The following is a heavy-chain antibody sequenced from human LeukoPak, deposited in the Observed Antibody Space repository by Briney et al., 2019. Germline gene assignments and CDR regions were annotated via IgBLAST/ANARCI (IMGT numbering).Heavy chain of an antibody. J-gene: IGHJ3*02. CDR2: ISYDGSDK. V-gene: IGHV3-30*04. CDR3: AREYYDILTGYQMGAFDI. Sequence: GRPLRLSCAASGFTFSSYAMHWVRQAPGKGLEWVSVISYDGSDKYYADSVKGRFTVSRDNSKNTLYLQMNSLRAEDTAVYYCAREYYDILTGYQMGAFDIWGQGTMVTVSS. D-gene: IGHD3-9*01. CDR1: GFTFSSYA.